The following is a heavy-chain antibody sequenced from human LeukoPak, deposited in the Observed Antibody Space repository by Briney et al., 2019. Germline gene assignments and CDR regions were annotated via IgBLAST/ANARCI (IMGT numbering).Heavy chain of an antibody. CDR1: GGPFSGYY. CDR3: ARAALRYFDWSLRFSAFDI. D-gene: IGHD3-9*01. Sequence: SETLSLTCAVYGGPFSGYYWSWIRQPPGKGLEWIGEINHSGSTNYNPSLKSRVTISVDTSKNQFSLKLSSVTAADTAVYCCARAALRYFDWSLRFSAFDIWGQGTMVTVSS. CDR2: INHSGST. V-gene: IGHV4-34*01. J-gene: IGHJ3*02.